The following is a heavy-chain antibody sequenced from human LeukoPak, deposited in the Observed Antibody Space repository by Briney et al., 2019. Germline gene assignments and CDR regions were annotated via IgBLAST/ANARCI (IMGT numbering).Heavy chain of an antibody. J-gene: IGHJ5*02. CDR1: GYTFTSYG. CDR2: ISAYNGNT. V-gene: IGHV1-18*01. CDR3: AREYYYDSSGPSWFDP. Sequence: ASVKVSCKASGYTFTSYGISWVRQAPGQGLEWMGWISAYNGNTNYAQKLQGRVTMTTDTPTSTAYMELRSLRSDDTAVYYCAREYYYDSSGPSWFDPWGQGTLVTVSS. D-gene: IGHD3-22*01.